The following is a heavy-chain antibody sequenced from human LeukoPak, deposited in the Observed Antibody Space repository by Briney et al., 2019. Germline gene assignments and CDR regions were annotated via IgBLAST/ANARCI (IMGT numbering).Heavy chain of an antibody. CDR2: IYDSGST. D-gene: IGHD5-24*01. V-gene: IGHV4-39*01. J-gene: IGHJ4*02. Sequence: SETLSLTCTVSGGSIRSSYYYWGWIRQPPGKGLEWIGSIYDSGSTYYNPSLKSRVTISVDTSKNQFSLKLNSVTAADTAVYYCARLRDGRWLLEYWGQGTLVTVSS. CDR3: ARLRDGRWLLEY. CDR1: GGSIRSSYYY.